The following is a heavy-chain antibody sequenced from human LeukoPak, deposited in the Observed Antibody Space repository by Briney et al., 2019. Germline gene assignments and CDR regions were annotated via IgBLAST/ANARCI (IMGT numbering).Heavy chain of an antibody. D-gene: IGHD3-3*01. V-gene: IGHV3-23*01. CDR2: ISGSGGTT. CDR3: AKQASRFLEWLSNWFDP. CDR1: GLTFSSYA. J-gene: IGHJ5*02. Sequence: GGSLRLSCAASGLTFSSYAMSWVRQAPGKGLEWVSVISGSGGTTSYADSVKGRFTISRDNSKNTLYLQMNSLRAEDTAVYYRAKQASRFLEWLSNWFDPWGQGALVTVSS.